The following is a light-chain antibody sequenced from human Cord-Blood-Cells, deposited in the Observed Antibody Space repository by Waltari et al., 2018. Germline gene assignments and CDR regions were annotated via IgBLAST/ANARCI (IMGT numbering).Light chain of an antibody. J-gene: IGLJ1*01. V-gene: IGLV2-14*01. CDR1: SSDVGGYNY. CDR3: SSYTSSSTYV. Sequence: QSALTQPASVSGSPGQSLTISCTGTSSDVGGYNYVSWYQQHPGKPPKLMIYDVSNRPSGVSNRFSGSKSGNTASLTISGLQAEDEADYYCSSYTSSSTYVFGTGTKVTVL. CDR2: DVS.